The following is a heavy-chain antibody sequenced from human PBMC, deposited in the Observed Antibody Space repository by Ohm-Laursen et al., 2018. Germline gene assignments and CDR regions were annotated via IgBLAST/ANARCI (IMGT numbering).Heavy chain of an antibody. J-gene: IGHJ6*02. CDR1: GYSFNSNH. V-gene: IGHV1-46*02. Sequence: ASVKVSCKASGYSFNSNHMQWVRQAPGQGLKWMGIIKSKDDTTTYAQKFQGRVTMTKDRSTSTVYMELSRLRFDDTAVYYCARDFEWATDVWGQGTSVTVSS. D-gene: IGHD3-3*01. CDR2: IKSKDDTT. CDR3: ARDFEWATDV.